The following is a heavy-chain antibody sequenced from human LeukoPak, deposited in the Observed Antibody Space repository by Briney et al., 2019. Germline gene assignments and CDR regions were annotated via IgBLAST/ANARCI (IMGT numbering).Heavy chain of an antibody. V-gene: IGHV4-31*03. Sequence: SETLSLTCTVSGGSISSGGYYWSWIRQHPGKGLEWIGYIYYSGSTYYNPSLRSRVTISVDTSKNQFSLKLSSVTAADTAVYYCARSQRDYYFDYWGQGTLVTVSS. CDR1: GGSISSGGYY. D-gene: IGHD6-25*01. J-gene: IGHJ4*02. CDR3: ARSQRDYYFDY. CDR2: IYYSGST.